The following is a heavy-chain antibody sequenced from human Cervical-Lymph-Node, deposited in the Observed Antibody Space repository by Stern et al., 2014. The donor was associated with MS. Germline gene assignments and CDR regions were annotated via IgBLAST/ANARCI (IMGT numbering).Heavy chain of an antibody. D-gene: IGHD6-19*01. CDR2: ISGSDGST. V-gene: IGHV3-23*04. J-gene: IGHJ4*02. Sequence: EMQLAESGGTLVQPGGSLRLSCAASGFTFSSYAMSWVRQAPGKGLEWVSVISGSDGSTFYADSVKGRFTISRDNSKNTLFLQMNSLRAEDTAVYYCAKVYGSGPFDYWGQGTLVTASS. CDR3: AKVYGSGPFDY. CDR1: GFTFSSYA.